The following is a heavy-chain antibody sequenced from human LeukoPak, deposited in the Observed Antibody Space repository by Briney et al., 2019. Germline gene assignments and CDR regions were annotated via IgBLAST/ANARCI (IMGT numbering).Heavy chain of an antibody. J-gene: IGHJ3*02. V-gene: IGHV3-48*01. Sequence: GGSLRLSCAASGFTFSTYSMNWVRQAPGKGLEWVSFITSSSGTIYYADSVKGRFTISRDNAKNSLYLQMNSLRAEDTAVYYCARDLAHDYLTDVFDIWGQGTMVTVSS. D-gene: IGHD5-12*01. CDR1: GFTFSTYS. CDR2: ITSSSGTI. CDR3: ARDLAHDYLTDVFDI.